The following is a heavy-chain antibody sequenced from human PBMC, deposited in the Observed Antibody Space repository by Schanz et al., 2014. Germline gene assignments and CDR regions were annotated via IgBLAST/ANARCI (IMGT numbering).Heavy chain of an antibody. CDR3: AKDHAGSDILTALGN. J-gene: IGHJ4*02. D-gene: IGHD3-9*01. CDR2: IYSGVST. CDR1: GLNFDYYG. Sequence: QVQLVESGGGVVQPGRSLRLSCATSGLNFDYYGMNWVRQAPGKGLEWVSIIYSGVSTYDADSVKGRFTISRDNSKNTLYLQMNSLRAEDTAVYYCAKDHAGSDILTALGNWGQGTLVTVSS. V-gene: IGHV3-NL1*01.